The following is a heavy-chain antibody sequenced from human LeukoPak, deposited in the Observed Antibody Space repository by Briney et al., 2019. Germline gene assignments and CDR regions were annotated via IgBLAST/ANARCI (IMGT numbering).Heavy chain of an antibody. D-gene: IGHD1-26*01. J-gene: IGHJ5*02. CDR1: GGSFSGYY. CDR3: ASQWELLVDP. CDR2: INHSGST. V-gene: IGHV4-34*01. Sequence: SETLSLTCAVYGGSFSGYYWSWIRQPPGKGLEWIGEINHSGSTNYNPTLKSRVTISVDTSKNQFSLKLSSVTAADTAVYYCASQWELLVDPWGQGTLVTVSS.